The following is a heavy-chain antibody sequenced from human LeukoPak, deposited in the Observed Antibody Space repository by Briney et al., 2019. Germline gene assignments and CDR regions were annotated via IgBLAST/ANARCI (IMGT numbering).Heavy chain of an antibody. CDR2: ISSYGDHI. D-gene: IGHD3-10*01. CDR1: GFTFSSSS. V-gene: IGHV3-21*01. CDR3: ARDLWFGELNWFDP. J-gene: IGHJ5*02. Sequence: GGSLRLSCAASGFTFSSSSMNWVRQAPGKGLEWVSSISSYGDHIYYADSVKGRFTISRDNAKNSLYLQMNSLRAEDTAVYYCARDLWFGELNWFDPWGQGTLVTVSS.